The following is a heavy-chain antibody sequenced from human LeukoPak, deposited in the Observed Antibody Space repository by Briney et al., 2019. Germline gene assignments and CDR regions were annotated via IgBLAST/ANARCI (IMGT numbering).Heavy chain of an antibody. CDR3: ARLITTVVTRAHFDY. CDR2: FYYSGST. D-gene: IGHD4-23*01. J-gene: IGHJ4*02. CDR1: GGSISSGGYY. Sequence: SETVSLTCTVSGGSISSGGYYWSWIRQHPGKGLEWIGYFYYSGSTYYNPSLKSRVTISVDTSKNQFSLKLSSVTAADTAVYYCARLITTVVTRAHFDYWGQGTLVTVSS. V-gene: IGHV4-31*03.